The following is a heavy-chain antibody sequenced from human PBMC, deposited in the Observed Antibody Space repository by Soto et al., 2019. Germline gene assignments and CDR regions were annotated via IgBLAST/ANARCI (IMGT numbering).Heavy chain of an antibody. D-gene: IGHD3-10*01. Sequence: EVQLLESGGGLVQPGGSLRLSCAASGFTFNNYAMTWVRQAPGKGLEWVPAISGGGDTTSYADSVKGRFTVSRDGSKSPLYLQMSSLGAEDTALYYCAKVRGGSGSLTPRVDFWGQGTLVTVSS. V-gene: IGHV3-23*01. CDR2: ISGGGDTT. J-gene: IGHJ4*02. CDR3: AKVRGGSGSLTPRVDF. CDR1: GFTFNNYA.